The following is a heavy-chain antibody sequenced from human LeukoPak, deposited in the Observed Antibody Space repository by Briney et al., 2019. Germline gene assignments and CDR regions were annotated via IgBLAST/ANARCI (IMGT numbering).Heavy chain of an antibody. J-gene: IGHJ6*03. CDR1: GHTLTALP. Sequence: ASVTVSCKVSGHTLTALPMHWVRQAPGKGLEGMGSFDPHDDETIYARNFLGRVTMTEDTSTNTAFMELTDLRSADTAVYYCAAFDDSWSGYFSSSPYYYYVDVWGGGTTVTVSS. CDR2: FDPHDDET. V-gene: IGHV1-24*01. D-gene: IGHD3-3*01. CDR3: AAFDDSWSGYFSSSPYYYYVDV.